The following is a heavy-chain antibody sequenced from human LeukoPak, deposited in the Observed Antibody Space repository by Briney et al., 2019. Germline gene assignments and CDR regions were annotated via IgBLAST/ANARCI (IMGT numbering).Heavy chain of an antibody. CDR2: ISGSGGST. CDR3: ARLWEPGL. D-gene: IGHD1-26*01. CDR1: GFTFSSYG. Sequence: PGGTLRLSWAASGFTFSSYGMSWVRQAPGKGLEWVSAISGSGGSTYYADSVKGRFTISRDNSKNTLYLQMNSLGVEDTAVYYCARLWEPGLWGQGTLVTVSS. J-gene: IGHJ4*02. V-gene: IGHV3-23*01.